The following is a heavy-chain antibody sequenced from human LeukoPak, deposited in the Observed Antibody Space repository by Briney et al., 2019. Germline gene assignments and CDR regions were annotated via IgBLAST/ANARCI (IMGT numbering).Heavy chain of an antibody. J-gene: IGHJ6*02. CDR3: AKAGLRFLDPYYYGMDV. D-gene: IGHD3-3*01. CDR2: ISGSGGST. Sequence: GGSLRLSSAASGFTFSSYAMSWVRQAPGKGLEWVSAISGSGGSTYYADSVKGRFTISRDNSKNTLYLQMNSLRAEDTAVYYCAKAGLRFLDPYYYGMDVWGQGTTVTVSS. V-gene: IGHV3-23*01. CDR1: GFTFSSYA.